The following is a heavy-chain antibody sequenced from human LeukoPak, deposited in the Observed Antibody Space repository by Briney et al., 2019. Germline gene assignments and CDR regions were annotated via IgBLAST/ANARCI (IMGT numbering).Heavy chain of an antibody. Sequence: GGSLRLSCAASGFTFSSYWMHWFRQAPGKGLVWVSRIKTDGSDTTYADSVKGRFTISRDNAKNTMYLQMNSLRAEDTAVYYCARYSSGFGYWGQGTLVTVSS. CDR2: IKTDGSDT. D-gene: IGHD6-25*01. CDR3: ARYSSGFGY. CDR1: GFTFSSYW. V-gene: IGHV3-74*01. J-gene: IGHJ4*02.